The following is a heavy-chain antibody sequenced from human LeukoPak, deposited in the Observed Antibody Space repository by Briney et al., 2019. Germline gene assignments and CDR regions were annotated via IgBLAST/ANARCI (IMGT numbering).Heavy chain of an antibody. CDR2: ISSSSSYI. Sequence: GGSLRLSCVASGFTFSTYSMNWVRQAPGKGLEWVSSISSSSSYIHYADSVKGRLTISRDNAKNSLYLQMNSLRAEDTAVYYCARVYSTSSPFDYWGQGTLVTVSS. CDR3: ARVYSTSSPFDY. D-gene: IGHD6-6*01. J-gene: IGHJ4*02. CDR1: GFTFSTYS. V-gene: IGHV3-21*01.